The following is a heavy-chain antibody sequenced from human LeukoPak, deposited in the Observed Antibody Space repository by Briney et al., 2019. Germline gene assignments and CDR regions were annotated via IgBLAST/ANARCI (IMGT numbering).Heavy chain of an antibody. V-gene: IGHV4-39*01. CDR2: IYYSGST. CDR1: GGSISSSSYY. Sequence: PSETLSLTCTVSGGSISSSSYYWGWIRQPPGKGLEWIGSIYYSGSTYYNPSLKSRVTISVDTSKNQFSLKLSSVTAADTAVYYCARKPTPRRVVPAAISNNWFDPWGQGTLVTVSS. J-gene: IGHJ5*02. D-gene: IGHD2-2*01. CDR3: ARKPTPRRVVPAAISNNWFDP.